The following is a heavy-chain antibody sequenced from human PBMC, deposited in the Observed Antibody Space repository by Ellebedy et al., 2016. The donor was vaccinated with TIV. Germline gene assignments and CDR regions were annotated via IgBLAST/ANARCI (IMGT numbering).Heavy chain of an antibody. V-gene: IGHV3-7*01. CDR3: STVEWYRSDY. CDR2: INPDGSKK. J-gene: IGHJ4*02. Sequence: GESLKISCAASGFTFSHYWMNWVRRAPGKGLEWVAFINPDGSKKYYVDSVKGRFTISRDSAKNSLYLQMNTLGGEDTAVYYCSTVEWYRSDYWGQGTLVTVSS. D-gene: IGHD3-3*01. CDR1: GFTFSHYW.